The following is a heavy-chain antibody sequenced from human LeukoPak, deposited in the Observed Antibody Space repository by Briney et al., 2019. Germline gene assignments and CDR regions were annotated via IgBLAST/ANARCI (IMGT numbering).Heavy chain of an antibody. CDR1: GGSISSSSYY. J-gene: IGHJ5*02. Sequence: SETLSLTCTVSGGSISSSSYYWGWIRQPPGKGLEWIGSIYYSGSTYYNPSLKSRVTISVDTSKNQFSLRLSSVTAADTAVYYCARQRPSSSWSPGWFDPWGQGTLVTVSS. D-gene: IGHD6-13*01. V-gene: IGHV4-39*07. CDR3: ARQRPSSSWSPGWFDP. CDR2: IYYSGST.